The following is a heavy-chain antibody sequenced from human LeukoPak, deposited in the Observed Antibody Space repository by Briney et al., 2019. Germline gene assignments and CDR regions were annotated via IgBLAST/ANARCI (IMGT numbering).Heavy chain of an antibody. Sequence: SVKVSCKASGGTFSSYTISWVRQAPGQGHEWMGRIIPILGIANYAQKFQGRVTITADKSTSTAYMELSSLRSEDTAVYYCARGDYGSGSYYNGAAYWGQGTLVTVSS. V-gene: IGHV1-69*02. CDR3: ARGDYGSGSYYNGAAY. CDR2: IIPILGIA. D-gene: IGHD3-10*01. J-gene: IGHJ4*02. CDR1: GGTFSSYT.